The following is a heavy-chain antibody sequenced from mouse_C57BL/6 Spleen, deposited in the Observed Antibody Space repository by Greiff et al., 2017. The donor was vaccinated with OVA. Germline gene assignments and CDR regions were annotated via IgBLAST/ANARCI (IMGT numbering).Heavy chain of an antibody. V-gene: IGHV3-6*01. J-gene: IGHJ3*01. CDR3: ASDRSSWFAY. CDR2: ISYDGSN. CDR1: GYSITSGYY. D-gene: IGHD1-1*01. Sequence: EVKLQESGPGLVKPSQSLSLTCSVTGYSITSGYYWNWIRQFPGNKLEWMGYISYDGSNNYNPSLKNRISITRDTSKNQFFLKLNSVTTEDTATYYCASDRSSWFAYWGQGTLVTVSA.